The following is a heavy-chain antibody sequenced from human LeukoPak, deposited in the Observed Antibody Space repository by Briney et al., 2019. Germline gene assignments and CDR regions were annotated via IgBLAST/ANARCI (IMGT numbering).Heavy chain of an antibody. CDR2: ISAYNGNT. J-gene: IGHJ4*02. Sequence: ASVKVSCKASGYTFTSYGISWVRQAPGQGLEWMGWISAYNGNTNYAQKLQGRVTMTTDTSTSTAYMELRSLRSDDTAVYYCAREGHGYCGGGSCYMYYFDYWGQGTLVTVSS. CDR3: AREGHGYCGGGSCYMYYFDY. V-gene: IGHV1-18*01. D-gene: IGHD2-15*01. CDR1: GYTFTSYG.